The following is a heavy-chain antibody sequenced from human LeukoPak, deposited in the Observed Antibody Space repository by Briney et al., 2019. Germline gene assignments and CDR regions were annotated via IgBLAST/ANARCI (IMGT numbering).Heavy chain of an antibody. D-gene: IGHD6-13*01. Sequence: SQTLSLTCAISGDSVSSNSAAWNWIRQSPSGGLEWLGRTYYRSKWYNDYAVSVKSRITINPDTSKNQFSLQLNSVTPEDTAVYYCARSPASSWYGEAHFDYWGQGTLVTVSS. V-gene: IGHV6-1*01. CDR3: ARSPASSWYGEAHFDY. CDR1: GDSVSSNSAA. J-gene: IGHJ4*02. CDR2: TYYRSKWYN.